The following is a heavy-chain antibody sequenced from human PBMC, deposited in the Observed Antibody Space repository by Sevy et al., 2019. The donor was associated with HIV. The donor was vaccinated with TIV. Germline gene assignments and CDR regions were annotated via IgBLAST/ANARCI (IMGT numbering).Heavy chain of an antibody. D-gene: IGHD2-8*01. V-gene: IGHV3-33*01. Sequence: GGSLRLSCAASGFTPSTYGMHWVRQAPGKGLEWVAVIGYDGSNIYYADSVKGRFTISRDNSKNTLFLQMDSLRAEDTAIYYCARDPRMYGDYLLADFDYWGQGTLVTVSS. CDR3: ARDPRMYGDYLLADFDY. CDR2: IGYDGSNI. J-gene: IGHJ4*02. CDR1: GFTPSTYG.